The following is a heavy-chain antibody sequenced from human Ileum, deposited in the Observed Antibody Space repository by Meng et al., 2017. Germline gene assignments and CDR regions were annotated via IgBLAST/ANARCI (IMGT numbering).Heavy chain of an antibody. Sequence: QLQRHESGPGLGKPSQTLSPAWAVSVGSVSSNIAAWNWIRQSPLRGLEWLGRTYYRSKWYSEYAVSVKSRISITPDTSKNQFSLQMNSVTPEDTAVYYCASGSGSLDYWGPGTLVTVSS. CDR3: ASGSGSLDY. J-gene: IGHJ4*02. CDR1: VGSVSSNIAA. V-gene: IGHV6-1*01. CDR2: TYYRSKWYS. D-gene: IGHD3-3*01.